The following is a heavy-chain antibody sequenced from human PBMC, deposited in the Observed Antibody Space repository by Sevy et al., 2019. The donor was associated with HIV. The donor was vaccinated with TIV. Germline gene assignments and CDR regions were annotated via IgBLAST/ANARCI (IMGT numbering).Heavy chain of an antibody. Sequence: GETLKISCAASGFTFSSYGMHWVRQAPGKGLEWVAVISYDGSNKYYADSVKGRFTISRDNSKNTLYLQMNSLRAEETAVYYCAKASLAARRVYYYYGMDVWGQGTTVTVSS. D-gene: IGHD6-6*01. J-gene: IGHJ6*02. CDR2: ISYDGSNK. CDR3: AKASLAARRVYYYYGMDV. CDR1: GFTFSSYG. V-gene: IGHV3-30*18.